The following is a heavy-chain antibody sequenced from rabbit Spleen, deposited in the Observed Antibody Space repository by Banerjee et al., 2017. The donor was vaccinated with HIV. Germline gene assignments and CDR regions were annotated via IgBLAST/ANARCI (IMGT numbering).Heavy chain of an antibody. D-gene: IGHD1-1*01. CDR2: IYAGSSGST. CDR3: ARDTSSSFSSYGMDL. J-gene: IGHJ6*01. Sequence: QSLEESGGDLVKPGASLTLTCKASGASFIGSYWTCWVRQAPGKGLEWIGCIYAGSSGSTYYASWAKGRFTISKTSSTTVTLQMTSLTAADTATYFCARDTSSSFSSYGMDLWGPGTLVTVS. V-gene: IGHV1S40*01. CDR1: GASFIGSYW.